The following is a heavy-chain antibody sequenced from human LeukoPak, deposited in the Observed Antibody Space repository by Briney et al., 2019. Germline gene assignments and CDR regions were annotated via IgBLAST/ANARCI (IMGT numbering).Heavy chain of an antibody. Sequence: GGSLRLSCAASGFTFSSYAMHWVRKAPGKGLEWVAVISYDGSNKYYADSVKGRFTISRDNSKNTLYLQMNSLRAEDTAVYYCARPYRRRDSSSWYDYGGQGTLVTVSS. V-gene: IGHV3-30-3*01. J-gene: IGHJ4*02. CDR1: GFTFSSYA. CDR2: ISYDGSNK. CDR3: ARPYRRRDSSSWYDY. D-gene: IGHD6-13*01.